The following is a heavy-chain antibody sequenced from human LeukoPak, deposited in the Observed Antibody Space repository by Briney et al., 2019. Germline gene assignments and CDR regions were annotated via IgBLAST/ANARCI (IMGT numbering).Heavy chain of an antibody. CDR3: AKDPTPSGWYDNWFDP. V-gene: IGHV3-53*05. CDR2: IYSGGNT. D-gene: IGHD6-19*01. CDR1: GFTVSSNY. Sequence: GGSLRLSCAASGFTVSSNYMSWVRQAPGKGLEWVSIIYSGGNTYYVDSVQGRFTISRDNSKSTLCLQMNSLRAEDTAVYYCAKDPTPSGWYDNWFDPWGQGTLVTVSS. J-gene: IGHJ5*02.